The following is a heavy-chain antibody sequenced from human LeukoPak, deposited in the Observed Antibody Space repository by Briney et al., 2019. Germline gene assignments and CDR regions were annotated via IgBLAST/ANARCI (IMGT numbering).Heavy chain of an antibody. CDR1: GYSFTSYW. D-gene: IGHD3-10*01. V-gene: IGHV5-51*07. CDR2: IYPGDSDT. Sequence: GESLKISCKGSGYSFTSYWIGWVHQIPEKGLEWMGIIYPGDSDTRYSPSFQGQVTISADKSISTAYLQWSSLKASDTAMYYCGAYGSGSTFGYWGQGTLVTVSS. J-gene: IGHJ4*02. CDR3: GAYGSGSTFGY.